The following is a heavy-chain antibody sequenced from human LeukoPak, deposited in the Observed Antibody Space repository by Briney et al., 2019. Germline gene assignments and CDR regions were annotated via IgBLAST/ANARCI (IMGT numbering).Heavy chain of an antibody. CDR3: ARDWDV. CDR2: ISYAGSNK. J-gene: IGHJ6*04. CDR1: GFTFSSYA. V-gene: IGHV3-30-3*01. Sequence: SGGSLRLSCAPSGFTFSSYAMHWVRQAPGKGLEWVAVISYAGSNKFYADSVRGRDTISRDNSKNTLYLQMNNLKTEDTAVYYCARDWDVWGKGTTVTISS.